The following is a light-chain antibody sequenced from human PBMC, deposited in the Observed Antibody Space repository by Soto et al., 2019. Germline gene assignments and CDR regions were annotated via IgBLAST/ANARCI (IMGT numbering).Light chain of an antibody. Sequence: EIVMTHSPATLSVSPWERATLSCRASQSVSSDLAWYHQKPGQAPRLLIYDASNRATGIPARFSGSGSGTDFTLTISSLEPEDFAVYYCQQRSNWPLTFGGGTKVDIK. V-gene: IGKV3-11*01. CDR2: DAS. CDR3: QQRSNWPLT. CDR1: QSVSSD. J-gene: IGKJ4*01.